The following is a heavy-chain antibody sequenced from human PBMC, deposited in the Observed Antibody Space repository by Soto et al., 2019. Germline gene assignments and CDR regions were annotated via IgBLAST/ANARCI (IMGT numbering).Heavy chain of an antibody. J-gene: IGHJ4*02. CDR1: GYTFANYA. V-gene: IGHV1-3*01. CDR2: INAGNGYT. Sequence: GASVKVSCKASGYTFANYAMHWVRQAPGQRLERMGWINAGNGYTKYSQKFQDRVTITRDTPASTAYMELSSLRSEDTAVYYCARGGSGSYYEVDYWGQGTLVTVSS. CDR3: ARGGSGSYYEVDY. D-gene: IGHD1-26*01.